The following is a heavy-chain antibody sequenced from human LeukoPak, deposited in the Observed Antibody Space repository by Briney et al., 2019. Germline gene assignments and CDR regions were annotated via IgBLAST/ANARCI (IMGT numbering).Heavy chain of an antibody. CDR3: AREPAGQFDY. CDR2: ISYDGSNK. CDR1: GFTFSSYG. D-gene: IGHD2-2*01. V-gene: IGHV3-30*19. Sequence: PEGSLRLSCAASGFTFSSYGMHWVRQAPGKGLEWVAVISYDGSNKYYADSVKGRFTISRDNSKNTLYLQMNSLRAEDTAVYYCAREPAGQFDYWGQGTLVTVSS. J-gene: IGHJ4*02.